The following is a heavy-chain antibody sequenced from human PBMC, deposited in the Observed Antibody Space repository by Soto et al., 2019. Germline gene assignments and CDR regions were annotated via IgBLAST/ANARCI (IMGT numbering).Heavy chain of an antibody. CDR3: ARSPQPTRGIHWYFDL. CDR1: GFTFNTYG. J-gene: IGHJ2*01. CDR2: ISYEGINK. Sequence: QVQLVESGGGVVQPGRSLGLSCAASGFTFNTYGMHWVRQDPGKGLEWVAAISYEGINKYYADSVKGRFTISRDNSKNTLYVQMNSLRPEDTAVYYCARSPQPTRGIHWYFDLWGRGILVTVSS. D-gene: IGHD1-26*01. V-gene: IGHV3-30*03.